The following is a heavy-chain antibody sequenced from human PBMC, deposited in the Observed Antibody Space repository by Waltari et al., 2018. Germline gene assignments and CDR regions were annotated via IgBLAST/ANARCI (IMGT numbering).Heavy chain of an antibody. CDR1: GGSFSGYY. J-gene: IGHJ4*02. V-gene: IGHV4-34*01. D-gene: IGHD2-2*01. Sequence: QVQLRQWGAGLLKPSETLSLTCAVYGGSFSGYYWSWIRQTPGKGLEWIGEINHSQSTSYNPALKSRVTLSIDTTKNQFSLNLNSVTAADTAMYYCARGLPAEPLDYWGQGALVTVSS. CDR3: ARGLPAEPLDY. CDR2: INHSQST.